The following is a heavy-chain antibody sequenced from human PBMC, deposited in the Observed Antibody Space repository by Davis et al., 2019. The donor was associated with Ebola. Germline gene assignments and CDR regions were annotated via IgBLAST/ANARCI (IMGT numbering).Heavy chain of an antibody. J-gene: IGHJ6*04. D-gene: IGHD2-2*01. CDR2: IYYSGST. CDR3: ARHPAIYYYYYGMDV. CDR1: GGSISSGDYY. V-gene: IGHV4-39*01. Sequence: SETLSLTCTVSGGSISSGDYYWSWIRQPPGKGLEWIGSIYYSGSTYYHPSLKNRVTISVDTSKNQFSLKLSSVTAADTAVYYCARHPAIYYYYYGMDVWGKGTTVTVSS.